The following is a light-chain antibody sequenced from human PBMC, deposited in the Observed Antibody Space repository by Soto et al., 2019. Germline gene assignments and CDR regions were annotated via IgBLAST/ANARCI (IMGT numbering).Light chain of an antibody. Sequence: EIVXTXSPGXXXXXXGEXXTLSCRATQSVNSDYLAWYQQKPGQAPRLLIYIASRRATGIPDRFSGSGSGTDFTLTINRLEPEDFAVYYCQQYGTSPWTFGQGTKVEIK. CDR1: QSVNSDY. J-gene: IGKJ1*01. V-gene: IGKV3-20*01. CDR3: QQYGTSPWT. CDR2: IAS.